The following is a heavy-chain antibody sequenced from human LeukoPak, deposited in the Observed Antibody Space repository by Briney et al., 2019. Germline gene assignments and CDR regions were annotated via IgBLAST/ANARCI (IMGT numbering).Heavy chain of an antibody. D-gene: IGHD3-10*01. CDR3: ARDSGYYGSGSYYFG. CDR2: IIPIFGTA. Sequence: ASVKVSCKASGGTFSSYAISWVRQAPGQGLEWMGGIIPIFGTANYAQKFQGRVTITADKSTSTAYMELSSLRSEDTAVYYCARDSGYYGSGSYYFGWGQGTLVTVSS. J-gene: IGHJ4*02. CDR1: GGTFSSYA. V-gene: IGHV1-69*06.